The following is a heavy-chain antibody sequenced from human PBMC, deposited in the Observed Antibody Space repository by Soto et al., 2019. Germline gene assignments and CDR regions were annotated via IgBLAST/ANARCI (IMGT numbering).Heavy chain of an antibody. J-gene: IGHJ4*02. CDR2: INPNSGGT. CDR3: AREPATAKPEGVDF. Sequence: ASVKVSCKASGYTFSDYYIHWVRQAPGQGLEWIGWINPNSGGTKYAPKFQGGVTMTRDTSITTAYMELSRLRSGDTAVYYCAREPATAKPEGVDFWGQGTLVTVSS. D-gene: IGHD1-1*01. V-gene: IGHV1-2*02. CDR1: GYTFSDYY.